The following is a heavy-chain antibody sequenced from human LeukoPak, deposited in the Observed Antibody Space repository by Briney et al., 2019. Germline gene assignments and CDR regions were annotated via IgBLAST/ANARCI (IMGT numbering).Heavy chain of an antibody. V-gene: IGHV4-59*01. J-gene: IGHJ5*02. D-gene: IGHD3-10*01. Sequence: SETLSLTCTVSGGSISSYYWSWIRQPPGKGLEWIGYIYYSGSTNYNPSLKSRVTISVDTSKNQFSLKLSSVTAADTAVYYCAAREIYGSWRFDPWGQGTLVTVS. CDR2: IYYSGST. CDR1: GGSISSYY. CDR3: AAREIYGSWRFDP.